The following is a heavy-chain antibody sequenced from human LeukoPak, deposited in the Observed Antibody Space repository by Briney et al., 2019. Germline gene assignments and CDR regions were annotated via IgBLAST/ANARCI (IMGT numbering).Heavy chain of an antibody. J-gene: IGHJ4*02. V-gene: IGHV3-23*01. CDR1: GFTFSSYA. D-gene: IGHD2-15*01. CDR2: ISGSGGST. CDR3: AKDASIVVVVAATSFDY. Sequence: GGSLRLSCAASGFTFSSYAMSWVRQAPGMGLEWVSAISGSGGSTYYADSVKGRFTISRDNSKNTLYLQMNSLRAEDTAVYYCAKDASIVVVVAATSFDYWGQGTLVTVSS.